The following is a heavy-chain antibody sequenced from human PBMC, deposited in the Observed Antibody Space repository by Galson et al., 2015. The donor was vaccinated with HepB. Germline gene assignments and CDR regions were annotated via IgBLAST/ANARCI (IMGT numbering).Heavy chain of an antibody. J-gene: IGHJ4*02. D-gene: IGHD3-22*01. Sequence: SVKVSCKVSGYTLTELSMHWVRQAPGKGLEWMGGFDPEDGETIYAQKFQGRVTMTEDTSTDIAYMELSSLRSEDTAVYYCATDPHYYDSSGPVYWGQGTLVTVSS. CDR1: GYTLTELS. CDR2: FDPEDGET. V-gene: IGHV1-24*01. CDR3: ATDPHYYDSSGPVY.